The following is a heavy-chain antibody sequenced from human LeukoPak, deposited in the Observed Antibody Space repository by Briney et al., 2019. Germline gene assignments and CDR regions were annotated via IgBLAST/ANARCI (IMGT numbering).Heavy chain of an antibody. Sequence: SETLSLTCAVYGGSFSGYYWSWIRQPPGKGLEWSVEINHSGSTNYNPSLKSRVTISVDTYKNQSSLKLSSVTAADTAVYYCARGRIVVVPAAIGAYYCYYMDVWGKGTTVTVAS. CDR3: ARGRIVVVPAAIGAYYCYYMDV. J-gene: IGHJ6*03. CDR1: GGSFSGYY. D-gene: IGHD2-2*02. CDR2: INHSGST. V-gene: IGHV4-34*01.